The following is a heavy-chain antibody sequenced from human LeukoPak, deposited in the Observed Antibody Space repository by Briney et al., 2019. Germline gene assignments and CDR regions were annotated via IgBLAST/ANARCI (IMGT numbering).Heavy chain of an antibody. J-gene: IGHJ4*02. Sequence: GGSLRLSCAASGFTVRTNYMSWVRQAPGRGLEWVSVIYSGGSTYYADSVKDRFTISRDNSKNTLFLQMNSLRAEDTAVYDCAKIFPTVVTSFDYWGQGTLVTVSS. CDR2: IYSGGST. D-gene: IGHD4-23*01. CDR3: AKIFPTVVTSFDY. CDR1: GFTVRTNY. V-gene: IGHV3-66*01.